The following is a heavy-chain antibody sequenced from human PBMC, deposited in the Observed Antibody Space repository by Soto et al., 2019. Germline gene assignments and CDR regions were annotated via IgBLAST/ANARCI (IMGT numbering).Heavy chain of an antibody. CDR2: ISWNSGSI. CDR1: GFTFDDYA. D-gene: IGHD5-12*01. CDR3: AKGRSGSIDY. J-gene: IGHJ4*02. Sequence: EVQLVESGGGLVQPGRSLRLSCAASGFTFDDYAMHWVRQAPGKGLEWVSGISWNSGSIGYADSVKGRFTISRDNAKNYLYLQMNSLRAEDTALYYGAKGRSGSIDYWGQGTLVIVCS. V-gene: IGHV3-9*01.